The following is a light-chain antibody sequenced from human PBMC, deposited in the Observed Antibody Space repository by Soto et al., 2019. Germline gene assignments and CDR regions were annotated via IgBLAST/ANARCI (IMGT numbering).Light chain of an antibody. V-gene: IGKV3-15*01. CDR3: QQYNAWPLT. Sequence: EIVMTQSPATLSVSPGERATLSCRASQSINNNLAWYQQKPGQVPRLLIYNASTGFTGIPARFSGSGSGTELTLIISSMQSEDFAVYYCQQYNAWPLTFGGGTKVEIK. CDR2: NAS. CDR1: QSINNN. J-gene: IGKJ4*01.